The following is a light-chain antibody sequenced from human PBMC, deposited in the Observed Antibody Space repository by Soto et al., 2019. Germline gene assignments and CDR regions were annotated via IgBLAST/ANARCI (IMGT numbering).Light chain of an antibody. Sequence: DIQMTQAPSSLSASVGDRVTITCRARQDISTYLDWYQQKPGKVPKLLLSAAYTLQSGVPPRFSGSGSGTDFTLTISSLQPEDVATYYCQKYDNAPLTFGGGTKVEIK. CDR1: QDISTY. J-gene: IGKJ4*01. V-gene: IGKV1-27*01. CDR3: QKYDNAPLT. CDR2: AAY.